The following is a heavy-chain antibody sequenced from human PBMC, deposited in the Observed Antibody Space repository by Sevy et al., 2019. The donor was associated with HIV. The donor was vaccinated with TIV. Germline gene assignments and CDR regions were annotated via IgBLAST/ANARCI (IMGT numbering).Heavy chain of an antibody. CDR1: RFTFDDYA. D-gene: IGHD3-10*01. Sequence: GGSLRLSCAASRFTFDDYAMHWVRQAPGKGLEWVSGIIWNSGSIGYSDSVKGRFTISRDNAKNSLYLQMNSLRAEDTALYYCAKDKRVRGIIMGTYFDYWGHGTLVTVSS. CDR2: IIWNSGSI. J-gene: IGHJ4*01. V-gene: IGHV3-9*01. CDR3: AKDKRVRGIIMGTYFDY.